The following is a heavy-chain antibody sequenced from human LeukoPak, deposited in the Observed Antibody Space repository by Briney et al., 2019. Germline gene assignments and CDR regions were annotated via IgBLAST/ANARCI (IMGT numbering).Heavy chain of an antibody. CDR1: GFTFSTYT. CDR2: IRGSSSYI. Sequence: GGSLRLSCAASGFTFSTYTMNWVRQAPGEGLEWVSSIRGSSSYIYYADSVKGRFTISRDNAKNSLYLQMNSLRADDTAVYYCVRVPNSANFPNWFDPWGQGTLVTVSS. V-gene: IGHV3-21*06. D-gene: IGHD4/OR15-4a*01. CDR3: VRVPNSANFPNWFDP. J-gene: IGHJ5*02.